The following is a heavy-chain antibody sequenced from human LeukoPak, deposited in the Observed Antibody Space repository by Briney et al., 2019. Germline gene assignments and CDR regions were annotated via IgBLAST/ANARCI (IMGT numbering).Heavy chain of an antibody. CDR3: ARDNEIRYYGSGSYPGGIEY. D-gene: IGHD3-10*01. V-gene: IGHV3-11*01. CDR1: GFTFSDYY. Sequence: GGSLRLSCAASGFTFSDYYMSWIRQAPGKGLEWVSYISSSGSTIYYADSVKRRFTISRDNAKNSLYLQMNSLRAEDTAVYYCARDNEIRYYGSGSYPGGIEYWGQGTLVTVSS. J-gene: IGHJ4*02. CDR2: ISSSGSTI.